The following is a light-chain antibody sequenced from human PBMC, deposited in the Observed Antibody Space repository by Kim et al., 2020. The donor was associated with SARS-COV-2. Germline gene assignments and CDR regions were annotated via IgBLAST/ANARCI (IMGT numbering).Light chain of an antibody. Sequence: DIQMTQSPSSLSASVGDRVTITCRASENIWNYLNWYQQKPGKAPKLLMYDVSTLETGVPSRFSGSGSGTDFTLTISSLQPEDFATYYCQQSFANPQTLGHGTKVDIK. CDR2: DVS. J-gene: IGKJ1*01. CDR3: QQSFANPQT. CDR1: ENIWNY. V-gene: IGKV1-39*01.